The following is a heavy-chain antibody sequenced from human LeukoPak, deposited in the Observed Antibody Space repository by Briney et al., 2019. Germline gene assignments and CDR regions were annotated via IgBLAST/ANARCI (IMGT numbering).Heavy chain of an antibody. CDR1: GVSISSSNW. CDR2: IYHSGST. D-gene: IGHD3-10*01. V-gene: IGHV4-4*02. Sequence: SGTLSLTCAVSGVSISSSNWWSWVRQPPGKGLEWIGEIYHSGSTNYNPSLKSRVTISVDKSKNQFSLKLSSVTAADTAVYYCARGRRNYYGSGSYSPAYYFDYWGQGALVTVSS. CDR3: ARGRRNYYGSGSYSPAYYFDY. J-gene: IGHJ4*02.